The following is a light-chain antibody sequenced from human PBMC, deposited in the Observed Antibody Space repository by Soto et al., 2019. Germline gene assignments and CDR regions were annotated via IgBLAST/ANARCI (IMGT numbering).Light chain of an antibody. Sequence: DIQMTQSPSTLSAGVGDRVTITCRASQRISTYLNWYQQKPGKAPTLLIYAASSLQSAVPSRFSGRGSGTDFTLTINTLQPEDFATYFCQQCYSSPRTFGQGTKVDIK. J-gene: IGKJ1*01. CDR1: QRISTY. CDR2: AAS. CDR3: QQCYSSPRT. V-gene: IGKV1-39*01.